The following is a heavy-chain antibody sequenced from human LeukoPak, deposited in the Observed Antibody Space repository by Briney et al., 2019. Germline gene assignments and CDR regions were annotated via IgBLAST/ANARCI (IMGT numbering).Heavy chain of an antibody. D-gene: IGHD3-10*01. V-gene: IGHV3-48*03. CDR3: ARVGGLLWFGNFDY. CDR2: ISSSGSTI. CDR1: GFTFSSYE. Sequence: GGSLRLSCAASGFTFSSYEMNWVRQAPGKGLEWVSYISSSGSTIYYADSVKGRFTISRDNAKNSLYLQMNSLRAEDTAVYYCARVGGLLWFGNFDYWGQGTLSPSPQ. J-gene: IGHJ4*02.